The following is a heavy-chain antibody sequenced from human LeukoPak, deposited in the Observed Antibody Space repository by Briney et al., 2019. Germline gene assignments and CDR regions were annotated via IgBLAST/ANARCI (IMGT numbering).Heavy chain of an antibody. Sequence: GASVKVSCKASGYTFTAYYMHWVRQAPGQGLEWMGWINPNSGGTNYAQRFQGRVTMTRDTSISTACMELSSLRSDDTAVYYCARAPYPDFWGQGTLVTVSS. CDR2: INPNSGGT. CDR3: ARAPYPDF. CDR1: GYTFTAYY. V-gene: IGHV1-2*02. J-gene: IGHJ4*02.